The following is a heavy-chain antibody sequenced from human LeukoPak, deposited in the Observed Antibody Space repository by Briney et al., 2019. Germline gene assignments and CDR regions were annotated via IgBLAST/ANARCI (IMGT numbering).Heavy chain of an antibody. CDR2: IRSKANSYAT. CDR1: GFTFSGSA. V-gene: IGHV3-73*01. D-gene: IGHD5-24*01. J-gene: IGHJ4*02. Sequence: GGSLRLSCAASGFTFSGSAMHWVRQASGKGLEWVGRIRSKANSYATAYAASGKGRFTISRDDSKNTAYLQMNSLKTEDTAVYYCTRVEMATIGLDYWGQGTLVTVSS. CDR3: TRVEMATIGLDY.